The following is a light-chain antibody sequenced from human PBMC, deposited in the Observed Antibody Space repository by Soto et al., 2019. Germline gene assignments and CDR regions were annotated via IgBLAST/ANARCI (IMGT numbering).Light chain of an antibody. V-gene: IGKV3-20*01. Sequence: EIVLTQSPATLSLSPGERATLSCRASQSLSSYLAWYQQKPGQAPRLLIYGASSRATGIPDRFSGSGSGTDFTLTISRLEPEDFAVYYCQQYGRTFGQGNKVDIK. CDR3: QQYGRT. CDR1: QSLSSY. J-gene: IGKJ1*01. CDR2: GAS.